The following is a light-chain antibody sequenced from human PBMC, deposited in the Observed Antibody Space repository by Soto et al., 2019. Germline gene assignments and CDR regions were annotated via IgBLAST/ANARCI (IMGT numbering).Light chain of an antibody. J-gene: IGKJ5*01. V-gene: IGKV3-11*01. CDR3: QQRSNWPPT. CDR1: QSVSSY. Sequence: EIVLTQSPATLSLSPGERATLSCRASQSVSSYLAWYKQKPGQAPRLLIYDASNRATGIPARFSGSGSGTDFTLTISRLEPEDFAVYYCQQRSNWPPTFGQGTRLEIK. CDR2: DAS.